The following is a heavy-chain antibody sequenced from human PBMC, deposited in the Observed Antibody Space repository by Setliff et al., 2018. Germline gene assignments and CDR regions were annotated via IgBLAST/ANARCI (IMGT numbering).Heavy chain of an antibody. D-gene: IGHD3-22*01. Sequence: PGESLKISCAASGFTFSSYWMSWVRQAPGKGLEWVANIKEDGSEKYYVDSVKGRFTISRDNAKNSLDLQMNSLRGEDTAVYYCVRDRWKVIVNRGDDAFDLWGQGAMVTVSS. CDR1: GFTFSSYW. J-gene: IGHJ3*01. CDR2: IKEDGSEK. V-gene: IGHV3-7*01. CDR3: VRDRWKVIVNRGDDAFDL.